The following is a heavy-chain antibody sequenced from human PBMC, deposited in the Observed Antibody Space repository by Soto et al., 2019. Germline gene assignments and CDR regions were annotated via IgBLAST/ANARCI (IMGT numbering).Heavy chain of an antibody. J-gene: IGHJ5*02. CDR1: GYTFTSYY. Sequence: ASVKVSCKASGYTFTSYYMHWVRQAPGQGLEWMGIINPSGGSTSYAQKFQGRVTMTRDTSTSTVYMELSSLRSEDTAVYYCARDRGASVVVVPAAGNWLDPWGQGTLVTVSS. CDR2: INPSGGST. D-gene: IGHD2-2*01. CDR3: ARDRGASVVVVPAAGNWLDP. V-gene: IGHV1-46*03.